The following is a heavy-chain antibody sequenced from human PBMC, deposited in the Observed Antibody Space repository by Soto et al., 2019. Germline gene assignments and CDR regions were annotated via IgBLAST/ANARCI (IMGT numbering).Heavy chain of an antibody. CDR1: GFTFIRYT. J-gene: IGHJ6*02. D-gene: IGHD3-16*01. Sequence: EVQLEESGGGLVQPGGSLRLSCAASGFTFIRYTMNWVRQTPGKGPEWVSYISSGSLSIYYADSVKGRFTVSRDNAMNSLFLQMNSLRDEDTAVYYCARGGSSSDNGMDVWGQGTTVTVSS. CDR3: ARGGSSSDNGMDV. CDR2: ISSGSLSI. V-gene: IGHV3-48*02.